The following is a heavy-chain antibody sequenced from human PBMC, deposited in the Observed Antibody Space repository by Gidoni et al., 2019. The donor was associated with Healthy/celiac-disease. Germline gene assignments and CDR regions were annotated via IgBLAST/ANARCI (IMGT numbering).Heavy chain of an antibody. V-gene: IGHV3-43*02. CDR3: AKDQSDLWFGELRYGMDV. D-gene: IGHD3-10*01. J-gene: IGHJ6*02. Sequence: EVQLVESGGGVVQPGGSLRLFCAASGFTFDDYAMHWVRQAPGKGLEWVSLISGDGGSTYYADSVKGRFTISRDNSKNSLYLQMNSLRTEDTALYYCAKDQSDLWFGELRYGMDVWGQGTTVTVSS. CDR2: ISGDGGST. CDR1: GFTFDDYA.